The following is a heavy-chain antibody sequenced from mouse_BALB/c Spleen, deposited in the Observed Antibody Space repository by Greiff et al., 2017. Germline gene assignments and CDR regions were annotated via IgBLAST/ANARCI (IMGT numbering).Heavy chain of an antibody. V-gene: IGHV5-6-5*01. CDR1: GFTFSSYA. J-gene: IGHJ3*01. CDR2: ISSGGST. Sequence: EVQGVESGGGLVKPGGSLKLSCAASGFTFSSYAMSWVRQTPEQRLEWVASISSGGSTSYPDRVKGRFTISRDNARNILYLQMSSLRSEDTAMYYCGSDYVNFSWFAYWGQGTRVTVSA. CDR3: GSDYVNFSWFAY. D-gene: IGHD2-1*01.